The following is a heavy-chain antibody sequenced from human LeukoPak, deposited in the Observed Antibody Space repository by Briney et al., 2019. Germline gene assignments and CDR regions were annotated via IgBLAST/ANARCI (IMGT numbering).Heavy chain of an antibody. CDR2: INSDGSST. J-gene: IGHJ4*02. CDR1: GFTFSSYW. D-gene: IGHD2-2*01. V-gene: IGHV3-74*01. Sequence: GGSLRLSCAASGFTFSSYWMHWVRQAPGKGLVWVSRINSDGSSTSYADSVKGRFTISRDNAKNTLYLQVSSLRAEDTAVYYCARGYCSSTSCPKAYYFDYWGQGTLVTVSS. CDR3: ARGYCSSTSCPKAYYFDY.